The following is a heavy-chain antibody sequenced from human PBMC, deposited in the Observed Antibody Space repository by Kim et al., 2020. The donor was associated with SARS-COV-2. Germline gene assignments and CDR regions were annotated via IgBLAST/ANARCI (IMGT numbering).Heavy chain of an antibody. V-gene: IGHV5-51*01. CDR3: ARLINSGSYCADP. D-gene: IGHD1-26*01. J-gene: IGHJ5*02. Sequence: YSPSFQGQVTISADKSISTAYLQWSSLKASDTAMYYCARLINSGSYCADPWGQGTLVTVSS.